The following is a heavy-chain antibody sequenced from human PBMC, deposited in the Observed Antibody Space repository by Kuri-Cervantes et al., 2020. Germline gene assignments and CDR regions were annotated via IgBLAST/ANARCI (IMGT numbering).Heavy chain of an antibody. CDR2: IYHSGST. CDR1: GGSISSSNW. CDR3: ARDPMVRGGGLDY. D-gene: IGHD3-10*01. V-gene: IGHV4-4*02. J-gene: IGHJ4*02. Sequence: GSLRLSCAVSGGSISSSNWWSWVRQPPGKGLEWIGEIYHSGSTNYNPSLKSRVTISVDKSKNQFSLKLSSVTAADTAVYYCARDPMVRGGGLDYWGQGTLVTVSS.